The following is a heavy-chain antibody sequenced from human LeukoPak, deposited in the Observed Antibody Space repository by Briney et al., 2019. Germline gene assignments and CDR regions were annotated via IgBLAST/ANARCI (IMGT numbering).Heavy chain of an antibody. V-gene: IGHV3-23*01. CDR2: ISGSGDAT. Sequence: GGSLRLSCAASGFTFNNYGMRWVRQAPGMGLEWVSTISGSGDATYYADSVKGRFTISRDNSKNTLFLQMNSLTAEDTAVYYCAKAGPYYSESWGQGTLVTVSS. CDR3: AKAGPYYSES. J-gene: IGHJ4*02. CDR1: GFTFNNYG.